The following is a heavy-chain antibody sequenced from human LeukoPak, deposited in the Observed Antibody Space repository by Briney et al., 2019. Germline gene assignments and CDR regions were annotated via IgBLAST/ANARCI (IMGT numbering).Heavy chain of an antibody. D-gene: IGHD6-13*01. J-gene: IGHJ4*02. CDR2: MTPNSGNT. CDR3: ARGLAAAVIIFDY. Sequence: ASVKVSCKASGYTFTSYDINWVRQATGQGLEWMGWMTPNSGNTGYAQKFQGRVTMTRNTSISTAYMELSSLRSGDTAVYYCARGLAAAVIIFDYWGQGTLVAVSS. CDR1: GYTFTSYD. V-gene: IGHV1-8*01.